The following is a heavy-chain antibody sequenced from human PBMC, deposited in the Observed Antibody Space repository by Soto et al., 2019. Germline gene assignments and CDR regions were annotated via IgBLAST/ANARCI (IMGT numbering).Heavy chain of an antibody. Sequence: PGWSLRLACASSVFTFINFEMQWVRQAPGKGLEWVSYINTAGSTKYYAESVKGRFTVSRDNSNNTLYLEMNSLRTEDTAVYYCAKQLRGSGWYPLDSWGQGTPVTVSS. CDR2: INTAGSTK. D-gene: IGHD6-19*01. J-gene: IGHJ4*02. CDR1: VFTFINFE. V-gene: IGHV3-48*03. CDR3: AKQLRGSGWYPLDS.